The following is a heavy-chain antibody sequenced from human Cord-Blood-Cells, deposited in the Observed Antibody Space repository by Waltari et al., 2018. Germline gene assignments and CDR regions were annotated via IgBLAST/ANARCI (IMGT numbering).Heavy chain of an antibody. Sequence: EVQLVESGGGLVKPGGSLRLSCAASGFTFSSYSMNWVRQAPGMGLEWVSSISSSSSYIYYADSVKGRFTISRDNAKNSLYLQMNSLRAEDTAVYYCARDLKGFIGGYFDLWGRGTLVTVSS. CDR3: ARDLKGFIGGYFDL. D-gene: IGHD3-10*01. V-gene: IGHV3-21*01. CDR1: GFTFSSYS. CDR2: ISSSSSYI. J-gene: IGHJ2*01.